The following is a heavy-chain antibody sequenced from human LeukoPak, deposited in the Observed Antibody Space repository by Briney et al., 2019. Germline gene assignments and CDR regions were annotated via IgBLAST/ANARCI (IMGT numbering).Heavy chain of an antibody. V-gene: IGHV4-38-2*02. CDR2: IFHTGSA. CDR1: GYSISSGYR. J-gene: IGHJ5*02. D-gene: IGHD2-2*01. Sequence: SETLSLTCAVSGYSISSGYRWAWIRQPPGNTLEWIGSIFHTGSAHYNPSLQSRVTISVDTSTNHFSLRLSSVTAADTAVYYCARDPRWLTPDCTSISCYENYFDPWGQGILVTVSS. CDR3: ARDPRWLTPDCTSISCYENYFDP.